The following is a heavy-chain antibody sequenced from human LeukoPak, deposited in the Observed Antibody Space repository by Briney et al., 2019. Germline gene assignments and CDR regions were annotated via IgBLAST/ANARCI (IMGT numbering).Heavy chain of an antibody. CDR2: ISGYNGNT. CDR3: ARDEFYGSASTGDDGFDM. Sequence: ASVKVSCKASGYNFTGYGITWVRQAPGQGLEWMGRISGYNGNTKYPKKFQGRVTMTRDTSTNTAYMELRSLRYDDTGVYYCARDEFYGSASTGDDGFDMWGQGTMVTVS. CDR1: GYNFTGYG. D-gene: IGHD3-10*01. V-gene: IGHV1-18*01. J-gene: IGHJ3*02.